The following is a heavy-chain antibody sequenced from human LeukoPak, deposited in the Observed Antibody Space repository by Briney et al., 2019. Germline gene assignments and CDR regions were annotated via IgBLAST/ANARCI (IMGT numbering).Heavy chain of an antibody. CDR2: INPNSGGT. J-gene: IGHJ5*02. CDR1: GYTFTGYY. CDR3: ARGGDYGDYPYNWFDP. Sequence: ASVKVSCKASGYTFTGYYIHWVRQAPGQGLEWMGCINPNSGGTNYAQKFQGRVTMTRDTSISTAYMELSRLRSDDTAVYYCARGGDYGDYPYNWFDPWGQGTLVTVSS. V-gene: IGHV1-2*02. D-gene: IGHD4-17*01.